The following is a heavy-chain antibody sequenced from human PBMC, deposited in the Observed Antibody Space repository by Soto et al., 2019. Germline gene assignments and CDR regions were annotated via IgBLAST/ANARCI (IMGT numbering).Heavy chain of an antibody. CDR1: GFTFSSYA. J-gene: IGHJ6*02. CDR2: ISGSGGST. D-gene: IGHD2-2*01. V-gene: IGHV3-23*01. CDR3: AKESLLVVPAARNGMDV. Sequence: PGGSLRLSCAASGFTFSSYAMSWVRQAPGKGLEWVSAISGSGGSTYYADSVKGRFTISRDNSKDTLYLQMNSLRAEDTAVYYCAKESLLVVPAARNGMDVWGQGTTVTVSS.